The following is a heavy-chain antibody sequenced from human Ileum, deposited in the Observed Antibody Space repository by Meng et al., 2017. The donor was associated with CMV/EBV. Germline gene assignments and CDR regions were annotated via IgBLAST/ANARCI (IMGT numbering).Heavy chain of an antibody. V-gene: IGHV4-39*07. J-gene: IGHJ4*02. CDR1: RGSISSSSYY. CDR3: ARGDYQRILFVVTPTPYFDY. CDR2: INYFGTT. Sequence: HLAPQASGPGLAKTSETLSLACTVSRGSISSSSYYWGWIRQPPGKGLEWIASINYFGTTYYKSSLRSRVTISLDTSKKQFSLKLSSVTAADTAVYFCARGDYQRILFVVTPTPYFDYWSQGTLVTVSS. D-gene: IGHD2-21*02.